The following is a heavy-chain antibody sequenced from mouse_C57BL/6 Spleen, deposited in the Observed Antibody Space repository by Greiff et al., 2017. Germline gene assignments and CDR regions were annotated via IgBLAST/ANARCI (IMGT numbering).Heavy chain of an antibody. CDR3: ARGTLITRGFYAMDY. CDR1: GYTFTSYW. J-gene: IGHJ4*01. D-gene: IGHD1-1*01. CDR2: IYPGSGST. V-gene: IGHV1-55*01. Sequence: VQLQQPGAELVKPGASVKMSCKASGYTFTSYWITWVKQRPGQGLEWIGDIYPGSGSTNYNEKFKSKATLTVATSSSTAYMQLSSLTSEDSAVYYCARGTLITRGFYAMDYWGQGTSVTVSS.